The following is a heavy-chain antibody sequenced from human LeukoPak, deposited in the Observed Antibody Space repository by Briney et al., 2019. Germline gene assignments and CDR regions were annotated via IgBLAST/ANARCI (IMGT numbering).Heavy chain of an antibody. CDR1: GFTFSSYG. V-gene: IGHV3-30*18. J-gene: IGHJ4*02. Sequence: PGGSLRLSCAASGFTFSSYGMHWVRQAPGKGLEWVAVISYDGSNKYYADSVKGRFTISRDNSKNTLYLQMNSLRAEDTAVYYCAKDKGSLHFDYWGQGTLVTVSS. D-gene: IGHD2-15*01. CDR2: ISYDGSNK. CDR3: AKDKGSLHFDY.